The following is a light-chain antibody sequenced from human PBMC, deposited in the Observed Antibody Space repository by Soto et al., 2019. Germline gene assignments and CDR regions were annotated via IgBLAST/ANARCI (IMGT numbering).Light chain of an antibody. J-gene: IGLJ3*02. V-gene: IGLV6-57*03. CDR1: SGSIVSNY. Sequence: NFMLTQPHSVAGSPGKTVTISCTRSSGSIVSNYVHWYQQRPGSAPTPVIYDDRQRPSGVPDRFSGYIDTSSNSASLTISGLKTEEEADYFCQSYGSRSVFGGGTKLTVL. CDR2: DDR. CDR3: QSYGSRSV.